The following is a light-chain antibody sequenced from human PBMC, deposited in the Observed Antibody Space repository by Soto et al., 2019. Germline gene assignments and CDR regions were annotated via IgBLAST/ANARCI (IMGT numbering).Light chain of an antibody. J-gene: IGLJ3*02. Sequence: QPVLTQPPSVSGAPGQRVIISCTGSSSNIGAGYDVHWYQQLPGTVPKLLIYDNNNRPSGVPDRFSGSKSGTSASLAITGLQAEDEADYYCQSFDVSLSGGDWVFGGGTKLTVL. CDR3: QSFDVSLSGGDWV. CDR1: SSNIGAGYD. V-gene: IGLV1-40*01. CDR2: DNN.